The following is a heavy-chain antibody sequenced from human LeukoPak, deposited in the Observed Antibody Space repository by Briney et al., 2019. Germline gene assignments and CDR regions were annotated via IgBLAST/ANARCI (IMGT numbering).Heavy chain of an antibody. CDR2: ISTSGEST. CDR1: GFTFSSYG. D-gene: IGHD5-12*01. J-gene: IGHJ3*02. V-gene: IGHV3-23*01. CDR3: ATQRGWLRHDAFDI. Sequence: GGTLRLSCAASGFTFSSYGMSWVRQAPGQGLEWVSAISTSGESTYYADSVKGHFTISRDNSKNSLYLQMNSLRAEDTAVYYCATQRGWLRHDAFDIWGQGTMVTVSS.